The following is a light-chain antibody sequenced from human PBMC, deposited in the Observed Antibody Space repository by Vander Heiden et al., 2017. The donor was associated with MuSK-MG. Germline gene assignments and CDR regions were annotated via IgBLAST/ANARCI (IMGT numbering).Light chain of an antibody. V-gene: IGLV1-47*02. Sequence: QSVLTQPPSASGTPGQSVTISCSGSSSNIGSNYVYWYQQLPGTAPKLLIYSNIQRPSGVPDRFSGSKSGTSASLAISGLRSEDEADYYCAAWDDSLTVVFGGGTKLTVL. J-gene: IGLJ2*01. CDR2: SNI. CDR1: SSNIGSNY. CDR3: AAWDDSLTVV.